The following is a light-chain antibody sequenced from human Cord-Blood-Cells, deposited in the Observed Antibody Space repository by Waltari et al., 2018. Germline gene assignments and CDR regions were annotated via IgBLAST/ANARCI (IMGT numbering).Light chain of an antibody. CDR3: CSYAGSSTPYV. V-gene: IGLV2-23*01. Sequence: QSALTQPASVSGSPGQSITISCTGTSSDVGSYNLVSWYQQHPGKAPKLMIYEGSKRPSGVSKRFSGSKSGNTASRTISGLQAEDEADYYCCSYAGSSTPYVFGTGTKVTVL. CDR2: EGS. CDR1: SSDVGSYNL. J-gene: IGLJ1*01.